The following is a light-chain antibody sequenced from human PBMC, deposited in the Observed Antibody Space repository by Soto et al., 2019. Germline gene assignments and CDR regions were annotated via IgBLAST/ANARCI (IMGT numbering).Light chain of an antibody. J-gene: IGLJ2*01. V-gene: IGLV3-9*01. Sequence: SYQLTQPLSVSVALGQTARITCGGNNIGSKNVHWYQQKPGQAPVLVIYRDSNRPSGIPDRFSDSKSGTSASLAITGLQAEDEADYYCQSYDSSLSVVVFGGGTTLTVL. CDR3: QSYDSSLSVVV. CDR2: RDS. CDR1: NIGSKN.